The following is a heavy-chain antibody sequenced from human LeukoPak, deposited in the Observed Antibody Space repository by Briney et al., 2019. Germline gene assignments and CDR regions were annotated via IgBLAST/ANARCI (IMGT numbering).Heavy chain of an antibody. J-gene: IGHJ6*02. CDR1: GISFSSYW. V-gene: IGHV3-7*01. Sequence: GGSLRLSCAASGISFSSYWMSWVRQAPGKGLEWVANIKQDGSDKNYVDSVKGRFTISRDNAKNALYLQMNSLRAEDTAVYYCASAWGMDVWGQGTTVTVSS. CDR2: IKQDGSDK. CDR3: ASAWGMDV.